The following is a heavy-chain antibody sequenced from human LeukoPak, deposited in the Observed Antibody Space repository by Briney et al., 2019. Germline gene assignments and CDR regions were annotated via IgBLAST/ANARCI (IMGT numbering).Heavy chain of an antibody. J-gene: IGHJ4*02. D-gene: IGHD3-22*01. CDR2: IVVGSGNT. CDR1: GFTFTSSA. CDR3: ARAPLGDSSGYWFGY. Sequence: SVKVSCKASGFTFTSSAIQWVRQARGQRLEWIGWIVVGSGNTNYAQKFQERVTITRDMSTGTAYMELSSLRSEDTAVYYCARAPLGDSSGYWFGYWGQGTLVTVSS. V-gene: IGHV1-58*02.